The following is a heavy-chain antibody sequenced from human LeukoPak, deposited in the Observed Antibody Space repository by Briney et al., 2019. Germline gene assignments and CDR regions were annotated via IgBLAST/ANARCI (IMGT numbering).Heavy chain of an antibody. J-gene: IGHJ4*02. Sequence: ASVKVSCKASGYTFTSYGISWVRQAPGQGLEWMGWISAYNGNTNYAQKLQGRVTMTTDTSTSTAYMELRSLRSDDTAVYYCARDVIEYSSSDPLHLFDYWGQGTLVTVSS. CDR1: GYTFTSYG. CDR2: ISAYNGNT. CDR3: ARDVIEYSSSDPLHLFDY. D-gene: IGHD6-6*01. V-gene: IGHV1-18*01.